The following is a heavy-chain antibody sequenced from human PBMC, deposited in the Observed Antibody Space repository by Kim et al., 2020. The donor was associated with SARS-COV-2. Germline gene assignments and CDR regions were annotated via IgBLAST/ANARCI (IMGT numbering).Heavy chain of an antibody. V-gene: IGHV4-4*02. CDR2: IYHSGST. CDR1: GGSISSSNW. CDR3: ASTGYCSSTSCLYYYYYGMDV. J-gene: IGHJ6*02. Sequence: SETLSLTCAVSGGSISSSNWWSWVRHPPGKGLEWIGEIYHSGSTNYNPSLKSRVTISVDKSKNQFSLKLSSVTAADTAVYYCASTGYCSSTSCLYYYYYGMDVWGQGTTVTVSS. D-gene: IGHD2-2*01.